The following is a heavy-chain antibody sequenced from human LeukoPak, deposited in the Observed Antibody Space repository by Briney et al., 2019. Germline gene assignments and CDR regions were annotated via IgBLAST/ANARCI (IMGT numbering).Heavy chain of an antibody. D-gene: IGHD3-3*01. J-gene: IGHJ5*02. CDR3: AKDRRITIFGVVSDNWFDP. CDR2: ISGSGGST. V-gene: IGHV3-23*01. CDR1: GFTFSSYA. Sequence: GGSLRLSCAASGFTFSSYAMSWVRQAPGKGLEWVSAISGSGGSTYYADSVKGRFTISRDNSKNTLYLQMNSLRAEDTAVYYCAKDRRITIFGVVSDNWFDPWGQGTLVTASS.